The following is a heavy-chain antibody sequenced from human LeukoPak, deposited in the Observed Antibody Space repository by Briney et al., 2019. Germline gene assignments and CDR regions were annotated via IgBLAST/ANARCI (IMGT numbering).Heavy chain of an antibody. J-gene: IGHJ3*02. V-gene: IGHV1-69*05. CDR2: IIPIFGTA. D-gene: IGHD6-13*01. CDR3: ARSREKAAAGNPSAFDI. CDR1: GGTFSSYA. Sequence: SVKVSCKASGGTFSSYAISWVRQAPGQGLEWMGGIIPIFGTANYAQKPQGRVTMTTDTSTSTAYMELSSLRSEDTAVYYCARSREKAAAGNPSAFDIWGQGTMVTVSS.